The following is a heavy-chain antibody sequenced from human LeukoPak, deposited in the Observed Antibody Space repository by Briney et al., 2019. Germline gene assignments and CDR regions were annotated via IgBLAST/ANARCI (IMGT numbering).Heavy chain of an antibody. Sequence: ASVKVSCKASGYTFSDYYIHWVRQAPGQGLEWMGWINPNSGGTNYAQKFQGRVTMTRDTSISTAYMELSRLRSDDTAVYYCARDGCSGGSCYSFPNWFDPWGQGTLVTVSS. CDR1: GYTFSDYY. CDR2: INPNSGGT. J-gene: IGHJ5*02. D-gene: IGHD2-15*01. CDR3: ARDGCSGGSCYSFPNWFDP. V-gene: IGHV1-2*02.